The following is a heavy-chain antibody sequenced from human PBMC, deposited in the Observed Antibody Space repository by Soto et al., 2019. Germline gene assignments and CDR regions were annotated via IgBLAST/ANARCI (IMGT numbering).Heavy chain of an antibody. J-gene: IGHJ4*02. V-gene: IGHV3-30-3*01. CDR3: ARDYLEQLQSKIDY. D-gene: IGHD6-13*01. CDR1: GFTFSSYA. CDR2: ISYDGSNK. Sequence: QVQLVESGGGVVQPGRSLRLSCAASGFTFSSYAMHWVRQAPGKGLEWVAVISYDGSNKYYADSVKGRFTISRDNSKNTLYLQMNSLRAEDTAVYYCARDYLEQLQSKIDYWGQGTLVTVSS.